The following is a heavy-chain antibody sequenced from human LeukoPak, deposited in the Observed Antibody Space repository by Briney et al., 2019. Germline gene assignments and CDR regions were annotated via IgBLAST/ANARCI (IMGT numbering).Heavy chain of an antibody. D-gene: IGHD6-25*01. CDR1: GFIFSNYN. V-gene: IGHV3-21*01. Sequence: PGGSLRLSCAASGFIFSNYNMNWVRQAPGKGLEWVSSISSSSSYIYYADSVKGRFTISRDNAKNTQYLQMNSLRAEDTAVYYCARDLRAAAATGTNFGYWGQGTLVTVSS. CDR2: ISSSSSYI. J-gene: IGHJ4*02. CDR3: ARDLRAAAATGTNFGY.